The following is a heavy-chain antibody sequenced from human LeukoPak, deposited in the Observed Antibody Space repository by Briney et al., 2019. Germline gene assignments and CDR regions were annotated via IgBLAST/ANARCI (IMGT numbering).Heavy chain of an antibody. CDR2: IYYSGST. D-gene: IGHD3-22*01. CDR3: ARYYDSSGYNH. J-gene: IGHJ5*02. Sequence: SETLSLTCTVSGGSVSSGSYYWSWIRQPPGKGLEWIGYIYYSGSTNYNPSLKSRVTISVDTSKNQFSLKLSSVTAADTAVYYCARYYDSSGYNHWGQGTLVTVSS. CDR1: GGSVSSGSYY. V-gene: IGHV4-61*01.